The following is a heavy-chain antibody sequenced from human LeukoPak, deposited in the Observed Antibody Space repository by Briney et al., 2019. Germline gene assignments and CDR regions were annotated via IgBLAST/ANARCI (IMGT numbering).Heavy chain of an antibody. CDR1: GFSFSSYA. J-gene: IGHJ3*02. D-gene: IGHD3-22*01. CDR2: ISSSGSTT. V-gene: IGHV3-48*03. CDR3: AKETKHYSDSSGRDGFDI. Sequence: GGSLRLSCAASGFSFSSYAMNWVRQAPGKGLEWVSYISSSGSTTYYADSVKGRFAISRDNAKNSLYLQMNGLRAEDTAVYYCAKETKHYSDSSGRDGFDIWGQGTMVTVSS.